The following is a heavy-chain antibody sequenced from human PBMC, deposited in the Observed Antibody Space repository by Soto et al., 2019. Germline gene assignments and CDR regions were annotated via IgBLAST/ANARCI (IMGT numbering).Heavy chain of an antibody. CDR3: ATTTVTTPLDY. J-gene: IGHJ4*02. CDR2: IFYSGST. V-gene: IGHV4-39*01. Sequence: QLQLQESGPGLVKPSETLSLTCTVSGGSISSDTYYWGWIRQPPGRGLEWIGNIFYSGSTYYSPSLKSRVTISVDTSKNQFSLKLSSVTAADTAVYYCATTTVTTPLDYWGQGTLVTVSS. D-gene: IGHD4-17*01. CDR1: GGSISSDTYY.